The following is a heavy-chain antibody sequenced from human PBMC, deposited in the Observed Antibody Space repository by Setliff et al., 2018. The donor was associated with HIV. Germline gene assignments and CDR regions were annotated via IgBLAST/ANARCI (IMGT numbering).Heavy chain of an antibody. CDR3: ICPTVPGFAS. V-gene: IGHV3-33*01. Sequence: GGSLRLSCEASGFTLSAYGMHWVRQAPGKGLEWVAVIWHDGIEENYADSVKGRFNISRDNAKKTLYLQMNSLRAEDTAVYYCICPTVPGFASWGQGTLVTVSS. CDR2: IWHDGIEE. J-gene: IGHJ4*02. CDR1: GFTLSAYG. D-gene: IGHD3-10*01.